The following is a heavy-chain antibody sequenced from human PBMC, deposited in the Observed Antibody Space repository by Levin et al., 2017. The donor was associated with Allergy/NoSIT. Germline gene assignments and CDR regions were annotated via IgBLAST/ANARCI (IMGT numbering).Heavy chain of an antibody. Sequence: SETLSLTCAVYGGSFSGYYWSWIRQPPGKGLEWIGEINHSGSTNYNPSLKSRVTISVDTSKNQFSLKLSSVTAADTAVYYCAREMRETENWFDPWGQGTLVTVSS. J-gene: IGHJ5*02. CDR3: AREMRETENWFDP. CDR1: GGSFSGYY. V-gene: IGHV4-34*01. D-gene: IGHD5-24*01. CDR2: INHSGST.